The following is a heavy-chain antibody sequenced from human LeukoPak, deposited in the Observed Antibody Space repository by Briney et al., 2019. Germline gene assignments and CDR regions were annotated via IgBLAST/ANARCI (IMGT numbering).Heavy chain of an antibody. CDR2: INPNSGGT. CDR1: GYTFTGYY. V-gene: IGHV1-2*02. J-gene: IGHJ5*02. CDR3: ARGITVSKRGYSGYFGNWEIGGVVGWFDP. Sequence: ASVKVSCKASGYTFTGYYMHWVRQAPGQGLEWMGWINPNSGGTNYAQKFQCRVTMTRDTSISTAYMELSRLRSDDTAVYYCARGITVSKRGYSGYFGNWEIGGVVGWFDPWGQGTLVTVSS. D-gene: IGHD5-12*01.